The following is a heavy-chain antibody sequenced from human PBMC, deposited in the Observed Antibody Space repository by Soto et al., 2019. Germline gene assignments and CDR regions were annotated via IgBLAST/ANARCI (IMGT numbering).Heavy chain of an antibody. D-gene: IGHD6-13*01. J-gene: IGHJ4*01. CDR3: ASDASSSWYYSDY. CDR2: IWYDGSNK. V-gene: IGHV3-33*01. Sequence: GGSLRLSCVASGFTFSSYGMHWIRQAPGKGLEWVAVIWYDGSNKYYADSVKGRFTISRDNSKNTLYLQMNSLRAEDTAVYYCASDASSSWYYSDYWRHGALVTVSS. CDR1: GFTFSSYG.